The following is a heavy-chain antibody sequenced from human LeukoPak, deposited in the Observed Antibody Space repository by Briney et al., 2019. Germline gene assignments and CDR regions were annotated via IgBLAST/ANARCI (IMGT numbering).Heavy chain of an antibody. D-gene: IGHD1-26*01. V-gene: IGHV3-7*03. CDR2: IKQGGSEK. Sequence: GGSLRLSCEASGFTFGTFWMSWVRQAPGKGLEWVANIKQGGSEKNYVDSVKGRFTISRDNSKNTLYLQMNSLRAEDTAVYYCAKDGSWDAFDIWGQGTMVTVSS. CDR3: AKDGSWDAFDI. CDR1: GFTFGTFW. J-gene: IGHJ3*02.